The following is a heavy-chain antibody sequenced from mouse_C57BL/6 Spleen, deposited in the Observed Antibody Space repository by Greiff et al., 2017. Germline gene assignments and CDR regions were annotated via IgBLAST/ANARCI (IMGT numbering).Heavy chain of an antibody. J-gene: IGHJ4*01. CDR2: FYPGSGSI. V-gene: IGHV1-62-2*01. CDR1: GYTFTEYT. Sequence: QVQLQQSGAELVKPGASVKLSCKASGYTFTEYTIHWVKQRSGQGLEWIGWFYPGSGSIKYNEKFKDKATLTSDKSSSPASMQLSSLTSEDSAIYFCASHVSFYYGSSPYAFDYWGQGTSVTVSS. D-gene: IGHD1-1*01. CDR3: ASHVSFYYGSSPYAFDY.